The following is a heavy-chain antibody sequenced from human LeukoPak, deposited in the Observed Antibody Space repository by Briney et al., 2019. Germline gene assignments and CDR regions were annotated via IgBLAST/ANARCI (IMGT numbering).Heavy chain of an antibody. Sequence: PGGSLRLSCVASGFTFTSYDMSWVRQAPGKGLEWVSAISGSGGGTYYADSVKGRFTISRDNAKNSLYLQMNSLRAEDTAVYYCARDRYGCSSTSCYLYYYYMDVWGKGTTVTVSS. D-gene: IGHD2-2*01. CDR2: ISGSGGGT. V-gene: IGHV3-23*01. CDR3: ARDRYGCSSTSCYLYYYYMDV. J-gene: IGHJ6*03. CDR1: GFTFTSYD.